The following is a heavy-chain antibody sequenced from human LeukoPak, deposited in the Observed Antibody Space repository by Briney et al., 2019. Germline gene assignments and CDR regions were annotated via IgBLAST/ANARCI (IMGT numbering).Heavy chain of an antibody. Sequence: GGSLRLSCAVSGITLSNYGMSWVRQGPGKGLEWVAGISDSGGRTNYADSVKGRFTISRDNPKNTLYLQMNSLRAEDTAVYYCARDGIVGAPGRLDYWGQGTLVTVSS. J-gene: IGHJ4*02. CDR3: ARDGIVGAPGRLDY. V-gene: IGHV3-23*01. D-gene: IGHD1-26*01. CDR1: GITLSNYG. CDR2: ISDSGGRT.